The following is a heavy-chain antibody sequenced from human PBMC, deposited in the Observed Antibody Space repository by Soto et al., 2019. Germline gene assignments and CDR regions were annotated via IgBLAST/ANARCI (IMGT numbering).Heavy chain of an antibody. CDR2: ASYSGSP. Sequence: QVQLQESGPGLVKPSETLSLTCTVSGGSIGSHYWSWIRQPPGEGLEWIGRASYSGSPNYNPSLKSRVTRAIDPSKSQFSLKLASVTAADTAVDDCARQWGGEYWGQGTLVTFAS. CDR1: GGSIGSHY. V-gene: IGHV4-59*08. CDR3: ARQWGGEY. J-gene: IGHJ4*02. D-gene: IGHD3-16*01.